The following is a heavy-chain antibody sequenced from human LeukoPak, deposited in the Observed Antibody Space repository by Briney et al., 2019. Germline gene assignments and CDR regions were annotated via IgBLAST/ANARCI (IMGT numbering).Heavy chain of an antibody. V-gene: IGHV7-4-1*02. CDR3: ARDRGPLRYDSSGQPHY. Sequence: ASVKVSCKASGYTFTSYAMNWVRQAPGQGLEWMGWINTNTGNPTYAQGFTGRFVFSLDTSVSTAYLQISSLKAEDTAVYYCARDRGPLRYDSSGQPHYWGQGTLVTVSS. CDR2: INTNTGNP. J-gene: IGHJ4*02. CDR1: GYTFTSYA. D-gene: IGHD3-22*01.